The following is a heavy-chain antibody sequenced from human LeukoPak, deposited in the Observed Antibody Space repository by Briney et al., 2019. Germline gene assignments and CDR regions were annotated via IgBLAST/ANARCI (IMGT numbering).Heavy chain of an antibody. Sequence: ASVKVSCKASGGTFSSYAISWVRQAPGQGLEWMGGIIPIFGTANYAQKFQGRVTITADESTSTAYMELSSLRSEDTAVYYCARAGYCSSTSCYTRSYYYYMDVWGKGTTVTVSS. CDR3: ARAGYCSSTSCYTRSYYYYMDV. CDR2: IIPIFGTA. D-gene: IGHD2-2*02. CDR1: GGTFSSYA. J-gene: IGHJ6*03. V-gene: IGHV1-69*13.